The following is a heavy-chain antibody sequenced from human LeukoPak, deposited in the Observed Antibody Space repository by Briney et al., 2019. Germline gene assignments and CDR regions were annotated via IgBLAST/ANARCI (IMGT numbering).Heavy chain of an antibody. CDR2: ISGTVGGT. V-gene: IGHV3-23*01. CDR3: AKVETAAAATLRGFDY. D-gene: IGHD6-13*01. CDR1: GFTLNSHA. J-gene: IGHJ4*02. Sequence: PGGSLRLSCVGSGFTLNSHAMSWVRQAPGKGLEWVSGISGTVGGTYYADSVKGRFTISRDNSKNTPYLQMNSLRAEDTAVYYCAKVETAAAATLRGFDYWGQGTLVTVSS.